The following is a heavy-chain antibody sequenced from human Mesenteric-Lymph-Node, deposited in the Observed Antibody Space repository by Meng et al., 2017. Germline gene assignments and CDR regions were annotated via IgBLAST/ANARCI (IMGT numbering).Heavy chain of an antibody. Sequence: QVQLQPWGAGLLKPSETLSLTCAVYGGSFSSVYWWTWVRQSPGKGLEWIGEIYHSGSTNYNPSLKSRVTISVDKSKNQFSLKLTSVTAADTAVYYCARGGYYSFDYWGQGTLVTVSS. CDR1: GGSFSSVYW. CDR3: ARGGYYSFDY. CDR2: IYHSGST. D-gene: IGHD5-18*01. V-gene: IGHV4-4*02. J-gene: IGHJ4*02.